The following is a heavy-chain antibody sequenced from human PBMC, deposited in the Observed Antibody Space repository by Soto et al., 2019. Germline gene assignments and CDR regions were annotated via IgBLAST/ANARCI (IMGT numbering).Heavy chain of an antibody. CDR3: AKDKIVVVAARSYYFDY. D-gene: IGHD2-15*01. J-gene: IGHJ4*02. CDR2: ISYDGSNK. V-gene: IGHV3-30*18. Sequence: QVQLVESGGGVVQPGRSLRLSCAASGFTFSSYGMHWVRQAPGKGLEWVAVISYDGSNKYYADSVKGRFTISRDNSKNKLYLQMNSLRAEDTAVYYCAKDKIVVVAARSYYFDYWGQGTLVTVSS. CDR1: GFTFSSYG.